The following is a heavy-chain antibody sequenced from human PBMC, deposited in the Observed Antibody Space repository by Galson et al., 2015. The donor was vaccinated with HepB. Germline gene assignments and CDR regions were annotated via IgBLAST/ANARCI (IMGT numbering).Heavy chain of an antibody. D-gene: IGHD2-21*01. Sequence: SLRLSCAASGFTFSSYGMHWVRQAPGKGLEWVAVISYDGSNKYYADSVKGRFTISRDNSKNTLYLQMNSLRAEDTAVYYCARHSRGGDSNYYYYYMDVWGKGTTVTVSS. V-gene: IGHV3-30*03. J-gene: IGHJ6*03. CDR2: ISYDGSNK. CDR3: ARHSRGGDSNYYYYYMDV. CDR1: GFTFSSYG.